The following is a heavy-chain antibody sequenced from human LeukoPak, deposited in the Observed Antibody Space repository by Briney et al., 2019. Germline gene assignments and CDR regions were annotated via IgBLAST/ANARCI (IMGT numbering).Heavy chain of an antibody. V-gene: IGHV3-20*04. D-gene: IGHD4-17*01. CDR3: AKVHYGDQYYFDY. CDR1: GFTFDDYG. J-gene: IGHJ4*02. Sequence: GGSLRLSCAASGFTFDDYGMSWVRQAPGKGREWVSGIDWNGGSTYYADSVKGRFTISRDNPKNTLYLQMNSLRAEDTAVYYCAKVHYGDQYYFDYWGQGTLVTVSS. CDR2: IDWNGGST.